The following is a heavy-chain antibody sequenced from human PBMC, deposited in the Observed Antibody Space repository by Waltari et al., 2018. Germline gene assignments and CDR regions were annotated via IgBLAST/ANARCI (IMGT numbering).Heavy chain of an antibody. V-gene: IGHV1-2*06. CDR3: ARHIDSIRSA. Sequence: QVQLVQSGAEVKKPGASGKVCCKASGYTFTDSVIAWVRHAPGQGLEWMGRINPKSGATTYPQKLQSRITMTRDTSIGTAYMELGSVTSDDTALYYCARHIDSIRSAWGQGTLVTVSS. D-gene: IGHD2-21*01. J-gene: IGHJ5*02. CDR2: INPKSGAT. CDR1: GYTFTDSV.